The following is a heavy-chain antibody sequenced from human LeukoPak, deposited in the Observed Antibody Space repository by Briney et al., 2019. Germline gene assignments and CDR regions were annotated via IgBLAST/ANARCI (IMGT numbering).Heavy chain of an antibody. CDR1: GFPFTTNA. V-gene: IGHV3-48*03. Sequence: GGSLRFSCAAPGFPFTTNAITWFGQVPGKGLEWVSVISGSGSNTDYADSVKGRFTISRDNAKNTVYLQMNSLRTEDTAVYFCGRINYNGDYWGRGTLVTVSS. D-gene: IGHD3-10*01. CDR3: GRINYNGDY. J-gene: IGHJ4*02. CDR2: ISGSGSNT.